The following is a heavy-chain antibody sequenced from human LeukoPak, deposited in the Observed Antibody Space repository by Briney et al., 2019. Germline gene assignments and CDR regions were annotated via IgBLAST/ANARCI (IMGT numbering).Heavy chain of an antibody. CDR1: GGTFSSYT. V-gene: IGHV1-69*05. CDR2: IIPIFGTA. J-gene: IGHJ5*02. CDR3: ARVSGSYHNWFDP. D-gene: IGHD1-26*01. Sequence: ASVKVSCKASGGTFSSYTISWVRQAPGQGLEWMGGIIPIFGTANYAQKFQGRVTITTDESTSTAHMELSSLRSEDTAVYYCARVSGSYHNWFDPWGQGTLVTVSS.